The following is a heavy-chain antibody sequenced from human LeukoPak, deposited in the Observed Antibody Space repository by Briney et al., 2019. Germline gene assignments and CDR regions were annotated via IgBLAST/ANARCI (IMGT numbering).Heavy chain of an antibody. D-gene: IGHD1-26*01. Sequence: SETLSPTCTVSGGSISSYYWSWIRQPPGKGLEWIGYIYYSGSTNYNPSLKSRVTISVDTSKNQFSLKLSSVTAADTAVYYCARVLPYPGAFDIWGQGTMVTVSS. V-gene: IGHV4-59*01. J-gene: IGHJ3*02. CDR1: GGSISSYY. CDR3: ARVLPYPGAFDI. CDR2: IYYSGST.